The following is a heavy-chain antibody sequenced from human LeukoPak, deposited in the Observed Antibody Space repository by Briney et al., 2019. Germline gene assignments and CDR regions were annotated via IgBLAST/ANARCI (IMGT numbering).Heavy chain of an antibody. Sequence: GGSLRLSCAASGFTFSSYSMNWVRQAPGKGLEWVSHITASGTAMFYADSVKGRFTISRDDSKNTLYLQMNSLRAEDTAVYYCARGDYGGNSMDYWGQGTLVTVSS. V-gene: IGHV3-48*01. CDR1: GFTFSSYS. J-gene: IGHJ4*02. CDR2: ITASGTAM. D-gene: IGHD4-23*01. CDR3: ARGDYGGNSMDY.